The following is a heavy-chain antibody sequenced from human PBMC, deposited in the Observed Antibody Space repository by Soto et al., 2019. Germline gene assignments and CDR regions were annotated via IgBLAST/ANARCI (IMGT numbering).Heavy chain of an antibody. V-gene: IGHV3-23*01. CDR3: AKVSSSWYAGFFDL. CDR2: LSDSGDSI. J-gene: IGHJ4*02. CDR1: GFTFSSHA. D-gene: IGHD6-13*01. Sequence: GGSLRLSCTASGFTFSSHAMTWVRQAPGKGLEWVSGLSDSGDSIYYADSVKGRFTIYRDNSMNTLYLQMNTLRVDDTSVYYCAKVSSSWYAGFFDLWGQGTLVTVSS.